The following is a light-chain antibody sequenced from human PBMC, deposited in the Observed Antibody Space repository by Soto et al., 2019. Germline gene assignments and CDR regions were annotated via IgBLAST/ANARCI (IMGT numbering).Light chain of an antibody. CDR1: SSDVGTYDL. V-gene: IGLV2-23*01. J-gene: IGLJ2*01. Sequence: QSALTQPASVSGSPGQSITISCTGSSSDVGTYDLVSWYQHHPGAAPKLMIYEATRRPSGISNRFSGSKSGNTASLTISGLQAEDEADYYCCSYAGSSTVVFGGGTKLTVL. CDR3: CSYAGSSTVV. CDR2: EAT.